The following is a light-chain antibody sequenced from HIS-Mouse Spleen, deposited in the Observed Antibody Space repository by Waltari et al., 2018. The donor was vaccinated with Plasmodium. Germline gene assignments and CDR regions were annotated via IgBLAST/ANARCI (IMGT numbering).Light chain of an antibody. CDR2: EGS. Sequence: QSALTQPASVSGSPGQSITISCTGTSSDVGNSHLVSWYQQHPGTATKLMIYEGSKRPSGVSNRFSGSKSGNTASLTISGLQAEDEADYYCCSYAGSSTHYVFGTGTKVTVL. CDR1: SSDVGNSHL. V-gene: IGLV2-23*01. J-gene: IGLJ1*01. CDR3: CSYAGSSTHYV.